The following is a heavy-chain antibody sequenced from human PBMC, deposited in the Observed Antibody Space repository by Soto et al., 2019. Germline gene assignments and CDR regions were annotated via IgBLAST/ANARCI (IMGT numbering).Heavy chain of an antibody. J-gene: IGHJ6*02. D-gene: IGHD2-2*01. V-gene: IGHV6-1*01. CDR3: ARDPLPAAGGLFYYGMDV. CDR2: TYYRSKWYN. CDR1: GDSVSSNSAA. Sequence: PSQTLSLTCAISGDSVSSNSAAWNWIRQSPSRGLEWLGRTYYRSKWYNDYAVSVKSLITINPDTSKNHFSLQLNSVTPEDTAVYYCARDPLPAAGGLFYYGMDVWGQGTTVTVSS.